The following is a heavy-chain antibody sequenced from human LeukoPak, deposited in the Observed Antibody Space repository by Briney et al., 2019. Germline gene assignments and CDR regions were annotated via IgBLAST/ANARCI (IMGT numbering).Heavy chain of an antibody. CDR2: INPNSGGT. CDR1: GYTFTGYY. V-gene: IGHV1-2*02. J-gene: IGHJ4*02. D-gene: IGHD2/OR15-2a*01. CDR3: ANFKNTAGPGFDY. Sequence: ASVKVSCKASGYTFTGYYMHWVRQAPGQGLEWMGWINPNSGGTNYAQKFQGRVTMTRDTSISTAYMELSRLRSDDTAVYYCANFKNTAGPGFDYWGQGTLVTVSS.